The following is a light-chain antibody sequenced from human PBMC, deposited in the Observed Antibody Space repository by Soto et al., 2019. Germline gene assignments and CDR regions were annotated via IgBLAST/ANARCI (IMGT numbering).Light chain of an antibody. V-gene: IGKV3-15*01. CDR3: QQYYNWPPYT. CDR1: QSVSSN. Sequence: EVVLTQSPATLSLSPGDRATLSCMASQSVSSNLAWYQQKPGQSPRLLIYGASTRATGVPPRFSGSRSGTEFTLTISAVQSEDFAGYYCQQYYNWPPYTFGQGTKLDFK. J-gene: IGKJ2*01. CDR2: GAS.